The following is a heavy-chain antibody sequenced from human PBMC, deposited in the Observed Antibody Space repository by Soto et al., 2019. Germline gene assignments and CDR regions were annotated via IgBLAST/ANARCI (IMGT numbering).Heavy chain of an antibody. J-gene: IGHJ4*02. CDR1: GGTFNTYA. CDR2: ISPMFGAA. CDR3: SREVQVYTPAFVY. V-gene: IGHV1-69*19. Sequence: QVQLVQSGAEMKKPGSSVKVSCQSSGGTFNTYAMNWVRQAPGQGAERMGDISPMFGAANYAPKFQGRVTMALAESTGTSYMHVSSLMSEDTVPYFCSREVQVYTPAFVYWGQGTLVTVSS.